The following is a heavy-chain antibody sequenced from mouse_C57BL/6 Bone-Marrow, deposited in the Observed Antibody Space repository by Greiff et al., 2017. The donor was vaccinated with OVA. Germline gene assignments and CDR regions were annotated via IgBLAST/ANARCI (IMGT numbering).Heavy chain of an antibody. Sequence: EVQLQESGGGLVKPGGSLKLSCAASGFTFSDYGMHWVRQAPEKGLEWVAYISSGSSTIYYADTVKGRFTISRDNAKNTLFLQMTSLRSEDTAMYYCARITTVVAPHWYFDVWGTGTTVTVSS. CDR1: GFTFSDYG. CDR3: ARITTVVAPHWYFDV. J-gene: IGHJ1*03. CDR2: ISSGSSTI. V-gene: IGHV5-17*01. D-gene: IGHD1-1*01.